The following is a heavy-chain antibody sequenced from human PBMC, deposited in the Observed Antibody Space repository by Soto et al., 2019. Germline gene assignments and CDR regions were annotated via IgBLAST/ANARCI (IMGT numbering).Heavy chain of an antibody. D-gene: IGHD6-19*01. Sequence: QVTLKESGPVLVKPTETLTLRCTVSGLSITDSEMGVSWIRQPPGQPLEWLAHIDSSGEKSYRTFLKSRLAISKDTSKSQTGLSMTNMDPADTATYYCARRHLAVAVSPWFDPWGQGIPVTVSS. CDR2: IDSSGEK. V-gene: IGHV2-26*01. J-gene: IGHJ5*02. CDR3: ARRHLAVAVSPWFDP. CDR1: GLSITDSEMG.